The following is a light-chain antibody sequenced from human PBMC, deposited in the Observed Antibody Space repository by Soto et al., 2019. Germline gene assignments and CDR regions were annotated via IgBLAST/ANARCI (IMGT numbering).Light chain of an antibody. CDR3: QSYDSSPFWV. CDR2: GNS. V-gene: IGLV1-40*01. J-gene: IGLJ3*02. Sequence: QAVVTQPPSVSGAPGQRVTISCTGSSSNIGAGYDVHWYQQLPGTAPKLLIYGNSNRPSGVPDRFSGSKSGTSASLAITGLQAEDEADYYCQSYDSSPFWVFGGGTQLTVL. CDR1: SSNIGAGYD.